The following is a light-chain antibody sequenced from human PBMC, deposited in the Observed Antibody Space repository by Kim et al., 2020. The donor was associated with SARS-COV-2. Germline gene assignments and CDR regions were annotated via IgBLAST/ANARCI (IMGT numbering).Light chain of an antibody. Sequence: SSELTQDPAVSVALGQTVRITCQGDSLRSYYASWYQQKPGQAPVLVIYGKNNRPSGIPERFSGSSSGNTASLTITGAQAEDEADYYCNFRDSSGNHLGVF. V-gene: IGLV3-19*01. J-gene: IGLJ2*01. CDR2: GKN. CDR1: SLRSYY. CDR3: NFRDSSGNHLGV.